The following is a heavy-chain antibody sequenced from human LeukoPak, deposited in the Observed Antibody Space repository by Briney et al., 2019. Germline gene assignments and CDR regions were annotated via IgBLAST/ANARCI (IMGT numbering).Heavy chain of an antibody. CDR2: ISYDGSNK. D-gene: IGHD3-22*01. Sequence: GRSLRLSCAASGFTFSSYAMHWVRQAPGKGLEWVAVISYDGSNKYYADSVKGRFTISRDNSKNTLYLQMNSLRAEDTAVYYCARGPDYYDSSGYSRFYFQHWGQGTLVTVSS. CDR3: ARGPDYYDSSGYSRFYFQH. CDR1: GFTFSSYA. J-gene: IGHJ1*01. V-gene: IGHV3-30-3*01.